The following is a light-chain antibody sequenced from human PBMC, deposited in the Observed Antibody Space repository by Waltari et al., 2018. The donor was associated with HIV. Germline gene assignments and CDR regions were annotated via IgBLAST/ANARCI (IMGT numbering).Light chain of an antibody. Sequence: DLVLTQTPLSLPVTPGEPASISSRSSQSLLHSNGYNYLEWYLQKPGQSPQLLIYLGSSRDSGVPDRFSGSGSGTDFTLNISRVEAEDVGVYYCLQALRAPSTFGQGTRLEIK. V-gene: IGKV2-28*01. J-gene: IGKJ5*01. CDR3: LQALRAPST. CDR1: QSLLHSNGYNY. CDR2: LGS.